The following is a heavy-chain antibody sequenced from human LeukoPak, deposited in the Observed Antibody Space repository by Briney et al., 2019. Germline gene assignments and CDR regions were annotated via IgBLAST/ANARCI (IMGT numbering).Heavy chain of an antibody. Sequence: SETLSLTCTVSGGSISSYYWSWIRQPAGKGLEWIGRIYTSGSTNYNPSLKSRVTMSVDTSKNQFSLKLSSVTAADTAVYYCARGTAVAGLYYYYGMDVWGQGTTVTVPS. D-gene: IGHD6-19*01. J-gene: IGHJ6*02. V-gene: IGHV4-4*07. CDR2: IYTSGST. CDR3: ARGTAVAGLYYYYGMDV. CDR1: GGSISSYY.